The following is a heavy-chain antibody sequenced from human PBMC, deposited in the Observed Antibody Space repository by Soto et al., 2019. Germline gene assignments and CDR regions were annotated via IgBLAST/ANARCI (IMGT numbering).Heavy chain of an antibody. Sequence: QVQLVESGGGVVQPGRSLRLSCAASGFTFRTYGMHWVRQAPGKGLEWLAVISNTGINKYYADSVKGRFTISRDNSRYTLLLQMNSLRGEDTAIYYCAKVIRADFTSSNFYYYSGLDVWGQGTTGTVSS. CDR3: AKVIRADFTSSNFYYYSGLDV. CDR2: ISNTGINK. J-gene: IGHJ6*02. V-gene: IGHV3-30*18. D-gene: IGHD6-6*01. CDR1: GFTFRTYG.